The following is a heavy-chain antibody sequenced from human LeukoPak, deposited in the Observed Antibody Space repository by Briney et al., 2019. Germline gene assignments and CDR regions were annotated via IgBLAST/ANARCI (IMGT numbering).Heavy chain of an antibody. CDR3: ARNPTSSGWYSAWFDP. V-gene: IGHV1-18*01. D-gene: IGHD6-19*01. CDR2: ISAYNGNT. J-gene: IGHJ5*02. CDR1: GYTFTSYG. Sequence: GASVKVSCKASGYTFTSYGISWVRQAPGQGLEWMGWISAYNGNTNYAQKLQGRVTMTTDTSTSTAYMELRSLRSDDTAVYYCARNPTSSGWYSAWFDPWGQGTWSPSPQ.